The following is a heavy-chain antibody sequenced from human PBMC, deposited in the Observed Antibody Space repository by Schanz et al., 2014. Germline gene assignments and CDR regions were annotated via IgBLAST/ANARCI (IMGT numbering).Heavy chain of an antibody. CDR3: AKAEYFDVLTGYYPGRPNWCFDL. V-gene: IGHV3-53*04. Sequence: EAQLVESGGGLVQPGGSLRLSCAASGFTVSSNYMSWVRQAPGKGLEWVSIIYTDDSTYYADSVKGRFTISRHSSKNTLYLQMNNLGAEDAAVYYCAKAEYFDVLTGYYPGRPNWCFDLWGRGTLVTVSS. J-gene: IGHJ2*01. D-gene: IGHD3-9*01. CDR2: IYTDDST. CDR1: GFTVSSNY.